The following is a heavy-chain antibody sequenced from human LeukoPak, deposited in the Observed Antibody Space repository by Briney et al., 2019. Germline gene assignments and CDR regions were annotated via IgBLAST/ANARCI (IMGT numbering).Heavy chain of an antibody. CDR3: ARGGNSSSWYYFDY. J-gene: IGHJ4*02. Sequence: ASVKVSCKASGYTFTGYYMHWVRQAPGQGLEWMGWINPNSGGTNYAQKFQGWVTMTRDTSISTAYMELSTLRSDDTAVYYCARGGNSSSWYYFDYWGQGTLVTVSS. CDR2: INPNSGGT. V-gene: IGHV1-2*04. D-gene: IGHD6-13*01. CDR1: GYTFTGYY.